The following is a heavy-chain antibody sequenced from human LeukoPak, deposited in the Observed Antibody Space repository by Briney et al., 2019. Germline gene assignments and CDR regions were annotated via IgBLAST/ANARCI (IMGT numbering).Heavy chain of an antibody. CDR2: MNPHSGNT. J-gene: IGHJ4*02. V-gene: IGHV1-8*01. Sequence: ASVKVSCKTSGHTFNSYDINWVRQTTGQGLEWMGWMNPHSGNTDYAQKLQGRVTITRNTSISTVYMELTSLRYEDTAVYYCARKIYGSENYIDYWGQGTLVTVSS. D-gene: IGHD3-10*01. CDR1: GHTFNSYD. CDR3: ARKIYGSENYIDY.